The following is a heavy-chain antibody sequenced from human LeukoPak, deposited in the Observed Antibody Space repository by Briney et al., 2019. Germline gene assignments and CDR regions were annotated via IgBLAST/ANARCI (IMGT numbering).Heavy chain of an antibody. J-gene: IGHJ4*02. V-gene: IGHV1-2*02. CDR3: ARELNDGVYDFDY. D-gene: IGHD5/OR15-5a*01. Sequence: ASVKVSCKASGYTFTGYYMHWVRQAPGQGLEWMGWINPNSGGTNYAQKFQGRVTMTRDTSISTAYMELSRLRSDDTAVYYCARELNDGVYDFDYWGQGTLVTVSS. CDR1: GYTFTGYY. CDR2: INPNSGGT.